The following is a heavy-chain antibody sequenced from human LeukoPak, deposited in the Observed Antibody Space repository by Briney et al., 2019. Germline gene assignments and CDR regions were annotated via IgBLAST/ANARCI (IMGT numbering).Heavy chain of an antibody. CDR1: GFTFSNAW. CDR2: IKQDGSEK. Sequence: PGGSLRLSCAASGFTFSNAWMSWVRQAPGKGLEWVANIKQDGSEKYYVDSVKGRFTISRDNAKNSLSLQMNSLRVEDTAVYYCARGGRPEYWGQGTLVTVSS. CDR3: ARGGRPEY. J-gene: IGHJ4*02. V-gene: IGHV3-7*01.